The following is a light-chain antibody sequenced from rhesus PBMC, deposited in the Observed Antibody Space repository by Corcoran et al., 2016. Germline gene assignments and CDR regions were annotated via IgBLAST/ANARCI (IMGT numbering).Light chain of an antibody. J-gene: IGLJ1*01. CDR1: ASDIGDYNS. CDR3: SLYVGRNAFL. CDR2: DVS. V-gene: IGLV2-32*02. Sequence: ADLTQPRSVSGSPGQSVTISCTGTASDIGDYNSVSWYQQHPGSVPKLLIFDVSKRPTGVSDRFSGSKSDNTASLTISGLQTEDEAGYHCSLYVGRNAFLFGGGTRLAVL.